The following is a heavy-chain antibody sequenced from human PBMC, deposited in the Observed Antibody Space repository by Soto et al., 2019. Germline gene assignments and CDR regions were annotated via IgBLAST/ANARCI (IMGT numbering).Heavy chain of an antibody. Sequence: PSETLSLTCTVSGCSISSYYWSWIRQPPGKGLEWIGEINHSGSTNYNPSLKSRVTISVDTSKSQFSLKLSSVTAADTAVYYCARGRYYDILTGRHFDYWGQGTLVTVSS. D-gene: IGHD3-9*01. CDR2: INHSGST. CDR3: ARGRYYDILTGRHFDY. J-gene: IGHJ4*02. CDR1: GCSISSYY. V-gene: IGHV4-34*01.